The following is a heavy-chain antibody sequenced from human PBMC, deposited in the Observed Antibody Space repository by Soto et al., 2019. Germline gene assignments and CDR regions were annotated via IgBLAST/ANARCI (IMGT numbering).Heavy chain of an antibody. CDR1: GFSFSSYA. CDR3: AKDRGNWIRYSYYGMDV. Sequence: PGGSLRLSCAASGFSFSSYAMSWARQAPGKGLEWVSAISGSGGSTYYADSVKGRFTISRDNSKNTLYLQMNSLRAEDTAVYYCAKDRGNWIRYSYYGMDVWGQGTTVTVSS. D-gene: IGHD1-20*01. J-gene: IGHJ6*02. V-gene: IGHV3-23*01. CDR2: ISGSGGST.